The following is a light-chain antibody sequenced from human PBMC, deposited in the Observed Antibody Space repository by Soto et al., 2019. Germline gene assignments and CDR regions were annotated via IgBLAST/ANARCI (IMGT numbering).Light chain of an antibody. CDR1: QYINTR. V-gene: IGKV3D-15*03. J-gene: IGKJ1*01. CDR2: QTS. Sequence: EIVMTQSPATLSGSPRERVTLSCRASQYINTRLAWYQHRPGQAPRLLIYQTSIRAAGIPARFSASGSGTDFTLTISDVQPEDFALYYCHQRQSWPRTFGQGTKVDIK. CDR3: HQRQSWPRT.